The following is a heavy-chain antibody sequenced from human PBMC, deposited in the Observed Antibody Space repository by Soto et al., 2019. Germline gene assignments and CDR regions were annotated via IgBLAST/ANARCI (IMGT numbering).Heavy chain of an antibody. V-gene: IGHV3-7*01. CDR3: ARSDRHYDY. D-gene: IGHD2-21*02. CDR2: IKQDGNEK. Sequence: EVPLVESGGGLVQPGGSLRLSCAASGFTFSSYWMTWVRQAPGKGLEWVANIKQDGNEKHYVDSVKGRFTISRDNAMNSLYLQMNSLRAEDTAVYYCARSDRHYDYWGQGTLVTVSS. J-gene: IGHJ4*02. CDR1: GFTFSSYW.